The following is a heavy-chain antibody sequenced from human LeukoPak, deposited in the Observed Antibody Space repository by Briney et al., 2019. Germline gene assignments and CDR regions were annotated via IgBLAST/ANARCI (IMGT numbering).Heavy chain of an antibody. J-gene: IGHJ5*02. D-gene: IGHD5-12*01. CDR1: GFTFSSYG. CDR2: IWYDGSNK. CDR3: AREGSGYEFSKPNNWFDP. V-gene: IGHV3-33*01. Sequence: PGRSLRLSCAASGFTFSSYGMHWVRQAPGKGLEWVAVIWYDGSNKYYADSVKGRFTISRDNSKNTMYLQMNSLRAEDTAVYYCAREGSGYEFSKPNNWFDPWGQGTLVTVSS.